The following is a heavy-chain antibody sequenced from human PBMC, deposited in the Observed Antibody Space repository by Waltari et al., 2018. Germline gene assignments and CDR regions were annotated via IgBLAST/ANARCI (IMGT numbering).Heavy chain of an antibody. CDR1: GYTFTGYY. CDR2: INPNSGGK. CDR3: ARHGGHGVPNAFDI. D-gene: IGHD5-12*01. Sequence: QVQLVQSGAEVKKPGASVKVSCKASGYTFTGYYMHWVRQAPGQGLEWMGRINPNSGGKTYAQKFQGRVTMTRDTSISTAYMELSRLRSDDTAVYYCARHGGHGVPNAFDIWGQGTMVTVSS. J-gene: IGHJ3*02. V-gene: IGHV1-2*02.